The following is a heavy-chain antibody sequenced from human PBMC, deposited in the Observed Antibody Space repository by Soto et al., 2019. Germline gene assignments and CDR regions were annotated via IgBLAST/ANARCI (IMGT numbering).Heavy chain of an antibody. Sequence: SQTLSLTCAISGDIVSSNSAAWNWIRQSPSRGLEWLGRTYYRSKWYNDYAVSVKSRITINPDTSKNRFSLQLTSVTPEDTAVYYCARVNWNLGYYGMDVWGQGTTVTVSS. J-gene: IGHJ6*02. D-gene: IGHD1-7*01. V-gene: IGHV6-1*01. CDR1: GDIVSSNSAA. CDR3: ARVNWNLGYYGMDV. CDR2: TYYRSKWYN.